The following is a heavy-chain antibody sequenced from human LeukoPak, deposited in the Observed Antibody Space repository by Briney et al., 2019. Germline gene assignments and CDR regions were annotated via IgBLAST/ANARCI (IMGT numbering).Heavy chain of an antibody. CDR2: ISGSGGST. J-gene: IGHJ3*02. CDR3: AKVNDYIISRGAFDI. Sequence: GGTLRLSCAASGFTFSSYGMSWVRQAPGKGLEWVSAISGSGGSTYYADSVKGRFTISRDNSKNTLYLQMNSLRAEDTAVYYCAKVNDYIISRGAFDIWGQGTMVTVSS. V-gene: IGHV3-23*01. CDR1: GFTFSSYG. D-gene: IGHD4-11*01.